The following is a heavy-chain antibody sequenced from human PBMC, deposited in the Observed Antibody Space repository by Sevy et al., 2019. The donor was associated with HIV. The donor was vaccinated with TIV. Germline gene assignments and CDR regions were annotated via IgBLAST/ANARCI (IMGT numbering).Heavy chain of an antibody. CDR1: GFNFSSYG. Sequence: GGSLRLSCAASGFNFSSYGMHWVRQAPGKGLEWVAVISYAGSSKYYADSVKGRFTISRDNSKNTLYLQINSLRAEDTAVYYCAKESGSYYDVWSGHDAFDIWGQGTMVTVSS. D-gene: IGHD3-3*01. J-gene: IGHJ3*02. V-gene: IGHV3-30*18. CDR2: ISYAGSSK. CDR3: AKESGSYYDVWSGHDAFDI.